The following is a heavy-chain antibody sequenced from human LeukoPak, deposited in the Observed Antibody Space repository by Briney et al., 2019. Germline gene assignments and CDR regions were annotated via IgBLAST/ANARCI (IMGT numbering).Heavy chain of an antibody. CDR3: ARDRYGVSNNFDY. V-gene: IGHV4-4*07. Sequence: SETLSLTCTVSGGSISSYYWSWLRQPARKGLEWIGRIYTSGSTNYNPSLKSRVTMSVDTSKNQFSLKLSSVTAADTAVYYCARDRYGVSNNFDYWGQGTLVTVSS. CDR1: GGSISSYY. J-gene: IGHJ4*02. D-gene: IGHD3-10*01. CDR2: IYTSGST.